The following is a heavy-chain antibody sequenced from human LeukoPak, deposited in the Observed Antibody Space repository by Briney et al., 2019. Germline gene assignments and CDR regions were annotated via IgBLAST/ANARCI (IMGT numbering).Heavy chain of an antibody. V-gene: IGHV1-18*01. D-gene: IGHD4-17*01. J-gene: IGHJ4*02. CDR1: GYTFTSYT. Sequence: ASVKVSCKASGYTFTSYTISWVRQALGQGLEWMGWMSPSNGNTNYAQKFHGRVTMTTDTSTNTAYMELRSLRSDDTAVYYCARNYSDLFVYWGQGTLVTVSS. CDR2: MSPSNGNT. CDR3: ARNYSDLFVY.